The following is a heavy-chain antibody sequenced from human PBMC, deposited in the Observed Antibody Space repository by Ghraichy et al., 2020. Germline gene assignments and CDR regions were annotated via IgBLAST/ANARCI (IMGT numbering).Heavy chain of an antibody. CDR2: IYYSGST. V-gene: IGHV4-30-4*01. CDR3: ARVEGGPLLCSSTSCYPNYYYYGMDV. Sequence: SETLSLTCTVSGGSISSGDYYWSWIRQPPGKGLEWIGYIYYSGSTYYNPSLKSRVTISVDTSKNQFSLKLSSVTAADTAVYYCARVEGGPLLCSSTSCYPNYYYYGMDVWGQGTTVTVSS. D-gene: IGHD2-2*01. J-gene: IGHJ6*02. CDR1: GGSISSGDYY.